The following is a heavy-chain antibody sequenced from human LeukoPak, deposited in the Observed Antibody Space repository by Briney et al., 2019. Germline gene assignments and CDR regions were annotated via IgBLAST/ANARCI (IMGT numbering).Heavy chain of an antibody. D-gene: IGHD2-21*02. Sequence: GGSLRLSCAASGFTFSSYTMNWVRQAPGKGLEWVSSIAGSSGYISYADSVKGRFTISRDNAKKSLYLQMTSLTAEDTAVYYCARDRGRYFGGDCYLGFDYWGRGTLVTVSS. V-gene: IGHV3-21*01. CDR2: IAGSSGYI. CDR1: GFTFSSYT. CDR3: ARDRGRYFGGDCYLGFDY. J-gene: IGHJ4*01.